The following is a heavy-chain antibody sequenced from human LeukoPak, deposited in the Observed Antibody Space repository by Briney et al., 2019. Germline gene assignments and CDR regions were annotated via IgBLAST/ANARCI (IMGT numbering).Heavy chain of an antibody. D-gene: IGHD3-3*02. J-gene: IGHJ4*02. CDR1: GFTFSSYS. CDR3: ARVAFLEWQYLYYFDY. V-gene: IGHV3-21*01. CDR2: ISSSSSYI. Sequence: GGSLRLSCAASGFTFSSYSMNWVRQAPGKGLEWVSSISSSSSYIYYADSVKGRFTISRDNAKNSLYLQMNSPRAEDTAVYYCARVAFLEWQYLYYFDYWGQGTLVTVSS.